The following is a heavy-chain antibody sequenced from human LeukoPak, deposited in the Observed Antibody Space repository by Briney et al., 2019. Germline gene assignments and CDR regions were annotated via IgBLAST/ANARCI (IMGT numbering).Heavy chain of an antibody. CDR2: ISSSGSTI. V-gene: IGHV3-11*04. CDR3: ANQDSTEYSYYFDF. D-gene: IGHD2/OR15-2a*01. CDR1: GFTFSDYY. J-gene: IGHJ4*02. Sequence: GGSLRLSCAASGFTFSDYYMSWIRQAPGKGLEWVSYISSSGSTIYYADSVKGRFTISRDNAKNSLYLQMNSLRAEDTAVYYCANQDSTEYSYYFDFWGQGTLVTVSS.